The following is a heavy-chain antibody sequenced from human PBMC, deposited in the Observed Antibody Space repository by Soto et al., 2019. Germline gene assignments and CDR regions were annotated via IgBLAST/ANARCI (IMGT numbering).Heavy chain of an antibody. J-gene: IGHJ3*02. CDR2: IKQDGSEK. CDR1: GFTFSSYW. D-gene: IGHD3-10*01. V-gene: IGHV3-7*01. CDR3: ARSWFGSLYAFDI. Sequence: PGGSLRLSCAASGFTFSSYWMRWVRQAPGKGLEWVANIKQDGSEKYYVDSVKGRFTISRDNAKNSLYLQMNSLRAEDTAVYYCARSWFGSLYAFDIWGQGTMVTVSS.